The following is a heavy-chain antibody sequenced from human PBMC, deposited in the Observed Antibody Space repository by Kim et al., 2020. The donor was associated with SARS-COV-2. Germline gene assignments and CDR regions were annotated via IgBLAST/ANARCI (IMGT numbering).Heavy chain of an antibody. Sequence: GGSLKISCKGSGYSFTSYWISWVRQMPGKGLEWMGRIDPSDSYTNYSPSFQGHVTIPADKSISTAYLQWSSLKASDTAMYYCARHGLVVPAARYDAFDIWGQGTMVTVSS. V-gene: IGHV5-10-1*01. CDR1: GYSFTSYW. CDR2: IDPSDSYT. CDR3: ARHGLVVPAARYDAFDI. D-gene: IGHD2-2*01. J-gene: IGHJ3*02.